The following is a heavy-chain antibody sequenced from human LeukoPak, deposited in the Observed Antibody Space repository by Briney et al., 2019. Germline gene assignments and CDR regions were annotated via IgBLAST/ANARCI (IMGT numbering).Heavy chain of an antibody. CDR3: AKDPSGVTLYYYYYMDV. CDR1: GFTFSSYG. Sequence: PGGSLRLSCAASGFTFSSYGMHWVRQAPGKGLEWVAVISYDGSNKYYADSVKGRFTISRDNSKNTLYLQMNSLRAEDTAVYYCAKDPSGVTLYYYYYMDVWGKGTTVTVSS. V-gene: IGHV3-30*18. D-gene: IGHD2-21*02. CDR2: ISYDGSNK. J-gene: IGHJ6*03.